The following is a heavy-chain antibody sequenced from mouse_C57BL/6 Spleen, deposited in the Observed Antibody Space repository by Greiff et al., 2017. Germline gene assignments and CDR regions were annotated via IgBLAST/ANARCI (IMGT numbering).Heavy chain of an antibody. CDR2: IDPENGDT. CDR1: GFNIKDDY. Sequence: DVKLQESGAELVRPGASVKLSCTASGFNIKDDYMHWVKQRPEQGLEWIGWIDPENGDTEYASKFQGKATITADTSSNTAYLQLSSLTSEDTAVYYCTTEDGYDRAWFAYWGQGTLVTVSA. D-gene: IGHD2-2*01. J-gene: IGHJ3*01. V-gene: IGHV14-4*01. CDR3: TTEDGYDRAWFAY.